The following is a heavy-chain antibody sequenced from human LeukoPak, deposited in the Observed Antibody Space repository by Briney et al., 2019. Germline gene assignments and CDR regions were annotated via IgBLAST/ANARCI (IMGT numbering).Heavy chain of an antibody. D-gene: IGHD3/OR15-3a*01. Sequence: SETLSLTCTVSGGSISSYYWSWIRQPAGKGLEWIGRIYTSGSTNYNPSLKSRVTISVDTSKNQFSLKLSSVTAADTAVYYCAREGTGNALYYYYYYMDVWGKGTTVTISS. CDR2: IYTSGST. CDR3: AREGTGNALYYYYYYMDV. CDR1: GGSISSYY. J-gene: IGHJ6*03. V-gene: IGHV4-4*07.